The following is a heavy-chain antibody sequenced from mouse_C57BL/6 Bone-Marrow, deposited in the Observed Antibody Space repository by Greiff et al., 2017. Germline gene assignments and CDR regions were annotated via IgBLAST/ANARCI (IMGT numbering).Heavy chain of an antibody. Sequence: LQQSGAELVRPGASVKMSCKASGYTFTSYNMHWVKQTPRQGLEWIGAIYPGNGDTSYNQKFKGKATLTVDKSSSTAYMQLSSLTSEDSAVYFCARDYYYGSSYAMDYWGQGTSVTVSS. J-gene: IGHJ4*01. V-gene: IGHV1-12*01. D-gene: IGHD1-1*01. CDR1: GYTFTSYN. CDR2: IYPGNGDT. CDR3: ARDYYYGSSYAMDY.